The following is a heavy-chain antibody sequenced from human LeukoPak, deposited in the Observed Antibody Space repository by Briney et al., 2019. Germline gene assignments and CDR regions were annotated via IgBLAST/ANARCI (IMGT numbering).Heavy chain of an antibody. Sequence: SETLSLTCTVSGGSISSSSYYWGWIRQPPGKGLEWIGSIYYSGSTYYNPSLKSRVTISVDTSKNQFSLKLSSVTAADTAVYHCARGRRIGSADNSSGYFPDYWGQGTLVTVSS. D-gene: IGHD3-22*01. CDR2: IYYSGST. V-gene: IGHV4-39*07. CDR1: GGSISSSSYY. J-gene: IGHJ4*02. CDR3: ARGRRIGSADNSSGYFPDY.